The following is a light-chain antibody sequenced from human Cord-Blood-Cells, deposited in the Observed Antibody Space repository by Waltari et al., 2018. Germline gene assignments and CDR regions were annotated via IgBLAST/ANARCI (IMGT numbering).Light chain of an antibody. J-gene: IGKJ2*03. CDR1: QSGSSN. Sequence: EIVMTQSPATLSVSPGERATLSCRASQSGSSNLAWYQQKPGQAPRLLIYGASTRATGIPARVISSGSGTEFTLTISSLQSEDYAVYYCQQYNNWPPDSFGQGTKLEIK. CDR2: GAS. V-gene: IGKV3-15*01. CDR3: QQYNNWPPDS.